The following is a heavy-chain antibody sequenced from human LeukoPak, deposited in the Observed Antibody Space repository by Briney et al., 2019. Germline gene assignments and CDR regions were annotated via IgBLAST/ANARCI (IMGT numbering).Heavy chain of an antibody. V-gene: IGHV1-46*01. D-gene: IGHD2-2*02. Sequence: ASVKVSCKASGYTFTSYYMHWVRQAPGQGLEWMGIINPSGGSTSYAQKYQGRVTMTRDTSTSTVYMELSSLRSEDTAVYYCARHAGQLLYDYYFDYWGQGTLVTVSS. J-gene: IGHJ4*02. CDR2: INPSGGST. CDR1: GYTFTSYY. CDR3: ARHAGQLLYDYYFDY.